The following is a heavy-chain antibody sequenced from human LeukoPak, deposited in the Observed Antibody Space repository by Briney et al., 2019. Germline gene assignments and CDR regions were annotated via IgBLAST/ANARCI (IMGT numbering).Heavy chain of an antibody. D-gene: IGHD6-13*01. CDR2: IYYSGST. CDR1: GGSISNYY. CDR3: ARAGGYSSSSYLAFDI. Sequence: SETLSLTCTVSGGSISNYYWSWIRQPPGKGLEWIGYIYYSGSTNYNPSLKSRVTISVDTSKNQFSLKLSSVTAADTAVYYCARAGGYSSSSYLAFDIWGQGTMVTVSS. V-gene: IGHV4-59*01. J-gene: IGHJ3*02.